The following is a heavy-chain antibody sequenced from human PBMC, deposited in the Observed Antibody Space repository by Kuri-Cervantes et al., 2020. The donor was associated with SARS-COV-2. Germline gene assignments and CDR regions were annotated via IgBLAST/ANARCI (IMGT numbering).Heavy chain of an antibody. Sequence: SVKVSCKASGGTFSSYAISWVRQAPGQGLEWMGGIIPIFGTANYAQKFQGRVTITADESTSTAYMELSSLRSEDTAVYYCARGPFSSGWFDYWGQGTLVTDSS. CDR1: GGTFSSYA. D-gene: IGHD6-19*01. CDR2: IIPIFGTA. CDR3: ARGPFSSGWFDY. J-gene: IGHJ4*02. V-gene: IGHV1-69*13.